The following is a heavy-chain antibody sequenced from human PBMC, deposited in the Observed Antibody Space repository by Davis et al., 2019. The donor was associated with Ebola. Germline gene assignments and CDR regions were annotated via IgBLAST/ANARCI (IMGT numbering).Heavy chain of an antibody. D-gene: IGHD3-22*01. J-gene: IGHJ6*02. CDR1: GFTFSSYA. Sequence: GGSLRLSCAASGFTFSSYAMHWVRQAPGKGLEWVAVISYDGSNKYYADSVKGRFTISRDNSKNTLYLQMSSLRAEDTAVYYCARRAWYYDSSGYLDGMDVWGQGTTVTVSS. V-gene: IGHV3-30*04. CDR3: ARRAWYYDSSGYLDGMDV. CDR2: ISYDGSNK.